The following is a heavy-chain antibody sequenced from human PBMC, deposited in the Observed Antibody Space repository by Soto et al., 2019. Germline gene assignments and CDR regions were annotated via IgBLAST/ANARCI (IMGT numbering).Heavy chain of an antibody. CDR1: GFTFSSYG. D-gene: IGHD3-10*01. J-gene: IGHJ6*02. Sequence: GGSLRLSCAASGFTFSSYGMHWVRQAPGKGLEWVAVIWYDGSNKYYADSVKGRFTISRDNSKNTLYLQMNSLRAEDTAVYYCARDLSYGSGIFDYYYYGMDVWGQGTTVTVSS. CDR2: IWYDGSNK. V-gene: IGHV3-33*01. CDR3: ARDLSYGSGIFDYYYYGMDV.